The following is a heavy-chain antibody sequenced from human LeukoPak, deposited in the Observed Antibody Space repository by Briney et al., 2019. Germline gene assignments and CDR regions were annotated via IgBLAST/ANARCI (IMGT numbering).Heavy chain of an antibody. D-gene: IGHD2-15*01. Sequence: PGRSLRLSCAASGFTFSSYAMHWVRQAPGKGLEWVAVISYDGSNKYYADSVKGRFTISRDNSKNTLYLQMNSLRAEDTAVYYCAIPVQKEVVVVAANDYWGQGTLVTVSS. J-gene: IGHJ4*02. CDR2: ISYDGSNK. CDR3: AIPVQKEVVVVAANDY. CDR1: GFTFSSYA. V-gene: IGHV3-30-3*01.